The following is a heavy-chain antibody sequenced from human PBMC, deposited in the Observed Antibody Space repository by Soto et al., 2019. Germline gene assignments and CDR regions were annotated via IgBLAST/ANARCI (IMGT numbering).Heavy chain of an antibody. D-gene: IGHD3-10*01. Sequence: QLQLQESGPGLVKPSETLSLTCTVSGGSISSSSYYWGWIRQPPGKGLEWIGSIYYSGSTYYNPSLKSRVTISVDTSKNQFSLKLSSVTAADTAVYYCARQEAGILWFGELFSGPFDYWGQGTLVTVSS. V-gene: IGHV4-39*01. CDR1: GGSISSSSYY. CDR3: ARQEAGILWFGELFSGPFDY. CDR2: IYYSGST. J-gene: IGHJ4*02.